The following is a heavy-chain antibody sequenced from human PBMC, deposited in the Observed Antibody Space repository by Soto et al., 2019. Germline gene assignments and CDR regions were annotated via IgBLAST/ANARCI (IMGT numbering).Heavy chain of an antibody. D-gene: IGHD3-10*01. CDR3: ARVGPYHNHAFDI. V-gene: IGHV3-64*01. J-gene: IGHJ3*02. CDR2: TTSDGGST. CDR1: GFTFSSYA. Sequence: PGGSLRLSCAASGFTFSSYAMHWVRQAPGKGLEYVSATTSDGGSTYYANSVKGRFTISRDNSKNTLYLQLGSLRAEDMAVYYCARVGPYHNHAFDIWGQGTMVTVS.